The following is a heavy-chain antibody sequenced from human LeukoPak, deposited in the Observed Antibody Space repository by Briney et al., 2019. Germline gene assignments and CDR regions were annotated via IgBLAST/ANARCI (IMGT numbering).Heavy chain of an antibody. CDR3: ARVGSVRGVISGGFFDYYYYYMDV. V-gene: IGHV3-30*02. CDR2: IRYDGSNK. CDR1: GFTFSSYG. J-gene: IGHJ6*03. Sequence: GGSLRLSCAASGFTFSSYGMHWVRQAPGKGLEWVAFIRYDGSNKYYADSVKGRFTISRDNAKNSLYLQMNSLRAEDTAVYYCARVGSVRGVISGGFFDYYYYYMDVWGKGTTVTISS. D-gene: IGHD3-10*01.